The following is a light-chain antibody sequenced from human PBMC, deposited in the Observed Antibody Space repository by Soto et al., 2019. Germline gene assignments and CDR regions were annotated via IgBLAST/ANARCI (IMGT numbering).Light chain of an antibody. CDR1: QGIRND. J-gene: IGKJ1*01. CDR3: LQDYNYPPT. V-gene: IGKV1-6*01. Sequence: AIQMTQCPSSLSASVVDRVTITCRASQGIRNDLGWYQQKPGKAPKLLIYAASSLQSGVPSRFSGSGSGTDFTLTISSLQPEDFATYYCLQDYNYPPTFGQGTELDIK. CDR2: AAS.